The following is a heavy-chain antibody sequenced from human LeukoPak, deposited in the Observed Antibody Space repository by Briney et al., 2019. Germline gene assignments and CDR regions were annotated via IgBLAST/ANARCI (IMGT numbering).Heavy chain of an antibody. CDR1: GFTFSAYA. D-gene: IGHD6-19*01. J-gene: IGHJ4*02. CDR3: AREQSGTRGWYTVDY. V-gene: IGHV3-23*01. CDR2: IRGNSERT. Sequence: SGGSLRLSCAASGFTFSAYAITWVRQAPGKGLEWVSAIRGNSERTYYADSVRGRFTISRDNSKDTVYLQISSLRVEDTAVYYCAREQSGTRGWYTVDYWGQGTLVAVSS.